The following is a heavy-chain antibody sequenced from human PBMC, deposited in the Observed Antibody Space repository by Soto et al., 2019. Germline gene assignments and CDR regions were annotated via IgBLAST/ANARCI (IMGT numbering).Heavy chain of an antibody. CDR2: IIPVFGIA. V-gene: IGHV1-69*08. J-gene: IGHJ6*02. CDR1: GGTFSRYS. CDR3: AREDRDRETGLVPAAIDGMDV. Sequence: QVQLVQSGAEVKKPGSSVKVSCKASGGTFSRYSFTWVRQAPGHGLEWMGRIIPVFGIASYAQKFQGRVTMTADKSPSTDYMELGSLRSEDTAVYYCAREDRDRETGLVPAAIDGMDVWGQGTTVTVSS. D-gene: IGHD2-2*01.